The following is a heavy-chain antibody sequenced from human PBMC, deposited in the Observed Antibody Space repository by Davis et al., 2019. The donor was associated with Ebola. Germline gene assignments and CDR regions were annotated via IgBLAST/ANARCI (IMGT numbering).Heavy chain of an antibody. J-gene: IGHJ5*02. D-gene: IGHD4-17*01. CDR1: GGSFSGYY. Sequence: PSETLSLTCAVYGGSFSGYYWSWIRQPPGKGLEWIGEINHSGSTNYNPSLKSRVTISVDTSKNQFSLKLSSVTAADTAVYYCARQWVNGDYVSFWFDPWGQGTLVTVSS. CDR2: INHSGST. V-gene: IGHV4-34*01. CDR3: ARQWVNGDYVSFWFDP.